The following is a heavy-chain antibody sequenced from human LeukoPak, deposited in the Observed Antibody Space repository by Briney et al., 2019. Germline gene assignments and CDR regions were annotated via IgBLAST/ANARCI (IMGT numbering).Heavy chain of an antibody. J-gene: IGHJ4*02. Sequence: PGGSLRLSCVASGFIFSSCAMYWVRQAPGKGLEWVAVISHDGTIEYYTDSVKGRFTISRDNSKNRLYLQMNSLRAEDTAVYYCARGSVFWGGFDYWGQGTLVTVSS. V-gene: IGHV3-30*04. CDR1: GFIFSSCA. D-gene: IGHD3-16*01. CDR3: ARGSVFWGGFDY. CDR2: ISHDGTIE.